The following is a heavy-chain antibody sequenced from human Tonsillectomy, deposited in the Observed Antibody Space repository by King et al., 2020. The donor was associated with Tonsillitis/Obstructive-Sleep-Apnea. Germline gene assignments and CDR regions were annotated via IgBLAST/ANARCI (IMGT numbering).Heavy chain of an antibody. D-gene: IGHD6-6*01. CDR2: ISGSRSYI. CDR1: GFTFSDYS. CDR3: ARDQHCSSSPARAFDI. J-gene: IGHJ3*02. V-gene: IGHV3-21*01. Sequence: DVQLVESGGGLVKPGGSLRLSCAASGFTFSDYSMDWVRQAPGKGLEWVSSISGSRSYIFYADSVKGRFTISRDNAENSLYLRMNSLRAEDTAVYYCARDQHCSSSPARAFDIWGQGTMVTVSS.